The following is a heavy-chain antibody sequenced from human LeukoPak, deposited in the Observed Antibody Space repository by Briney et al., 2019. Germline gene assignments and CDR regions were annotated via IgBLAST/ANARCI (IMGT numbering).Heavy chain of an antibody. CDR1: GGTFSSYA. Sequence: SVKVSCKASGGTFSSYAISWVRQAPGQGLEWMGGIIPIFGTANYAQKFQGRVTITADKSTSTAYMELSSLRSEDTAVYYCARERYCSGGSCYRSNFDYWGQGTLVTVSS. CDR2: IIPIFGTA. J-gene: IGHJ4*02. D-gene: IGHD2-15*01. V-gene: IGHV1-69*06. CDR3: ARERYCSGGSCYRSNFDY.